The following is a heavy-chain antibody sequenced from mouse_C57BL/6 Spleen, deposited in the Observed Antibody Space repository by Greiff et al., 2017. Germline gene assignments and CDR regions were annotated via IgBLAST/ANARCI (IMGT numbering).Heavy chain of an antibody. Sequence: VQLQQSGAELVKPGASVKMSCKASGYTFTSYWLTWVKQRPGQGLEWIGDIYPGSGSTNYNDKFKSKATRTVDTSSSTAYMQLSSLTSEDSAVDYFARGDDKGSWFAYWGQGTLVTVSA. V-gene: IGHV1-55*01. CDR3: ARGDDKGSWFAY. J-gene: IGHJ3*01. CDR2: IYPGSGST. CDR1: GYTFTSYW.